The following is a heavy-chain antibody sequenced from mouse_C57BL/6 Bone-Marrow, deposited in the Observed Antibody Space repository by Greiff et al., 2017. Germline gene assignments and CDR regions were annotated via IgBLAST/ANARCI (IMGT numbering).Heavy chain of an antibody. CDR1: GYTFTNYE. J-gene: IGHJ2*01. V-gene: IGHV1-15*01. CDR2: IDPETGGT. Sequence: VQLQQSGAELVRPGASVTLSCKASGYTFTNYEMHWVKQTPVHGLEWIGAIDPETGGTAYNQKFKGKAILTADKSSSKAYMELRSLTSEDSAVYYCTIDFYWGQGTTLTVSS. CDR3: TIDFY.